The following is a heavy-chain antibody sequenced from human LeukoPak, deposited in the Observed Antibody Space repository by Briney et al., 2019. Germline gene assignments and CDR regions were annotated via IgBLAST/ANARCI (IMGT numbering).Heavy chain of an antibody. Sequence: GGSLRLSCAASGFTFSSYGMHWVRQAPGKGLEWVAVIWYDGSNKYYADSVKGRFTIPRDNSKNTLYLQMNSLRAEDTAVYYCARDVGNYYDSSGYFDYWGQGTLVTVSS. D-gene: IGHD3-22*01. CDR2: IWYDGSNK. V-gene: IGHV3-33*01. CDR1: GFTFSSYG. CDR3: ARDVGNYYDSSGYFDY. J-gene: IGHJ4*02.